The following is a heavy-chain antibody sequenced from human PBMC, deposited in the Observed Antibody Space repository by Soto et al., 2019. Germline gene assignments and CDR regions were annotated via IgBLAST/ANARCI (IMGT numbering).Heavy chain of an antibody. V-gene: IGHV3-23*01. CDR3: AKENNHGSGLAQVDH. Sequence: VQLLESGGGLVQPGGSLRLSCAASGFIFSSYAMNWVRQSPGKGLEWVAGISGSGFSMYYADSLKGRFTISRDNSKKTVYLQMKGLRVVDTALYYCAKENNHGSGLAQVDHWGQGTLVTVSS. CDR1: GFIFSSYA. D-gene: IGHD3-10*01. CDR2: ISGSGFSM. J-gene: IGHJ4*02.